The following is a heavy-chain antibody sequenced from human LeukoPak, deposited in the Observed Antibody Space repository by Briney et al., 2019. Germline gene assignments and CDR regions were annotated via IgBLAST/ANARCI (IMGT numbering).Heavy chain of an antibody. J-gene: IGHJ4*02. V-gene: IGHV4-34*01. CDR1: GVSFSGYY. CDR3: ARIRCGHTNGICYNY. D-gene: IGHD2-8*01. CDR2: INHSGGT. Sequence: PSETLSLTCAVYGVSFSGYYWSWIRQPPAKGLEWIGEINHSGGTKYNPSLKSRVTISIDTPENQFSLKLSSVTAADTAVYYCARIRCGHTNGICYNYWGQGTLVTVSS.